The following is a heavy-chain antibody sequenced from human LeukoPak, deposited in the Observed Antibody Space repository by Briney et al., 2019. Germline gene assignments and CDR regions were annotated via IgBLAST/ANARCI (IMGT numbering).Heavy chain of an antibody. CDR2: IIPIFGTA. Sequence: GASVKVSCKASGGTLSSYAISWVRQAPGQGLEWMGGIIPIFGTANYAQKFQGRVTITADESTSTAYMELSSLRSEDTAVYYCASHHMSRDGYNLWYFDYWGQGTLVTVSS. V-gene: IGHV1-69*13. CDR3: ASHHMSRDGYNLWYFDY. J-gene: IGHJ4*02. CDR1: GGTLSSYA. D-gene: IGHD5-24*01.